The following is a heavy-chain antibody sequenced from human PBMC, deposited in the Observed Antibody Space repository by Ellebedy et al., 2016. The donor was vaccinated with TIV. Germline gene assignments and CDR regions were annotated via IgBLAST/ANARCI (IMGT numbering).Heavy chain of an antibody. CDR1: GGSISSSSHY. CDR3: ARDHDYVWGSYRKYNWFDP. CDR2: IHYSGKT. Sequence: SETLSLXXTVSGGSISSSSHYWGWIRQPPGKGLEWIGSIHYSGKTYDNPSLKSRITISIDTSKNQFSLRLSSVTAADTAVYYCARDHDYVWGSYRKYNWFDPWGQGTLVTVSS. D-gene: IGHD3-16*02. J-gene: IGHJ5*02. V-gene: IGHV4-39*07.